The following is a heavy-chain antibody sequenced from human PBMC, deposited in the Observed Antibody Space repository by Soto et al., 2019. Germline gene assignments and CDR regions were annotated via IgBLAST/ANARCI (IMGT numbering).Heavy chain of an antibody. D-gene: IGHD5-12*01. V-gene: IGHV4-31*03. CDR3: ARARLRAVYAFDI. Sequence: SETLSLTCTVSGGSVSSGAYYWTWIRQRPGKGLELIGYIYYSGSTYYSPSLKSRLSISLDTSKNQFSLRLSSVTAADTAMYYCARARLRAVYAFDIWGQGTMVTVSS. J-gene: IGHJ3*02. CDR2: IYYSGST. CDR1: GGSVSSGAYY.